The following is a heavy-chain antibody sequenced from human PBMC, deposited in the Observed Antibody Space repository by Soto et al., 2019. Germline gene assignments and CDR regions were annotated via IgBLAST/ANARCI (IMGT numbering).Heavy chain of an antibody. CDR3: AKDTGPN. Sequence: SETLSLTCAISGAPITWGDYSWNWIRQPPGKGLEWIGYIFHGGSTYYNPSLRSRVTISVDRSRTQFSLKMNSLRAEDTAFYYCAKDTGPNWGQGTLVTVSS. CDR1: GAPITWGDYS. J-gene: IGHJ4*02. V-gene: IGHV4-30-2*01. CDR2: IFHGGST.